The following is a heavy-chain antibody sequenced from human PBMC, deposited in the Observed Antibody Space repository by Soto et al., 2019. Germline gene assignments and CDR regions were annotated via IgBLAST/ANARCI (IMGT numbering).Heavy chain of an antibody. V-gene: IGHV1-18*01. CDR2: ISAYNGNT. CDR1: GYTFTSYG. CDR3: ARDFRCSGGSCYSGAMDV. D-gene: IGHD2-15*01. Sequence: ASVKVSCKASGYTFTSYGISWVRQAPGQGLEWMGWISAYNGNTNYAQKLQGRVTMTTDTSTSTAYMELSSLRSEDTAVYYFARDFRCSGGSCYSGAMDVWGQGTTVTVSS. J-gene: IGHJ6*02.